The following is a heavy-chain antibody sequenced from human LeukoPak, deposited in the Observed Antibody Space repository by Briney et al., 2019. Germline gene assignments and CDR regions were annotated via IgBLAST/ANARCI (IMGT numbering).Heavy chain of an antibody. J-gene: IGHJ3*02. V-gene: IGHV4-59*01. CDR3: ARVVGPFTVTLSHDAFDI. Sequence: SETLSLTCTVSGGSISSYYWSWIRQPPGKGLEWIRYIYYSGSTNYNPSLKSRVTISVDTSKNQFSLKLSSVTAADTAVYYCARVVGPFTVTLSHDAFDIWGQGTMVTVSS. D-gene: IGHD4-17*01. CDR1: GGSISSYY. CDR2: IYYSGST.